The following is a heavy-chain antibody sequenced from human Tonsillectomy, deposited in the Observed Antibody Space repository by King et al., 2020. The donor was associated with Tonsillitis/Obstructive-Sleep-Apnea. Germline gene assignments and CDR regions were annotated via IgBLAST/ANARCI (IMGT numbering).Heavy chain of an antibody. CDR2: IYPGDSDT. CDR1: GYSFTNYW. J-gene: IGHJ2*01. Sequence: MQLVESGAEVKKPGESLRISCKGSGYSFTNYWIGWVRQMPGKGLEWMGIIYPGDSDTRYSPSFQGQVTISADKSISTTYLQWSSLAASDSAMYYCARPMATARSSNWHFALWGRGTLVTVSS. D-gene: IGHD6-6*01. V-gene: IGHV5-51*01. CDR3: ARPMATARSSNWHFAL.